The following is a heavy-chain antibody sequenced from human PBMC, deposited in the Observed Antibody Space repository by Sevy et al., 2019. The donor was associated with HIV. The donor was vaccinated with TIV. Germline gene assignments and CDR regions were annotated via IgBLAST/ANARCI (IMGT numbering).Heavy chain of an antibody. CDR3: AKDLEGVSSWSALIAFDF. D-gene: IGHD6-13*01. Sequence: GGSLRLSCAASGFTFDDYAMHWVRQAPGKGLEWVSGISWTNGNIGYADSVKGRFTISRDNAKNSVYLQMNSLRTEDTALYYCAKDLEGVSSWSALIAFDFWGQGTMVTVSS. CDR2: ISWTNGNI. CDR1: GFTFDDYA. J-gene: IGHJ3*01. V-gene: IGHV3-9*01.